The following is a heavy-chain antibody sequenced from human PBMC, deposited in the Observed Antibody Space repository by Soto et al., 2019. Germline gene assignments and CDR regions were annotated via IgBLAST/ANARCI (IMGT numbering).Heavy chain of an antibody. V-gene: IGHV4-59*08. CDR3: ARRGYYSSNAAFDP. CDR2: IYYSGST. Sequence: QVQLQESGPGLVKPSETLSLTCTVSGGSISSYYWSWIRQPPGKGLEWTGYIYYSGSTNYNPSLKSRVTISVDTSKNQFSLKLSSVTAADTAVYYCARRGYYSSNAAFDPWGQGTLVTVSS. CDR1: GGSISSYY. D-gene: IGHD4-4*01. J-gene: IGHJ5*02.